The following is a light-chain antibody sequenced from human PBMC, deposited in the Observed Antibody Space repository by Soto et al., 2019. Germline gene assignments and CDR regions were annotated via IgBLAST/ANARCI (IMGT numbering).Light chain of an antibody. CDR2: DVR. J-gene: IGLJ2*01. CDR1: SSDVGSYNY. V-gene: IGLV2-11*01. CDR3: CSYAGSFVV. Sequence: QSALTQPRSVSGSPGQSVTISCTGASSDVGSYNYVSWYQQHPGKAPQLMIYDVRKRPSGVPDRFSGSKSGNTASLTISGLQAEDEADYYCCSYAGSFVVFGGGTKLTVL.